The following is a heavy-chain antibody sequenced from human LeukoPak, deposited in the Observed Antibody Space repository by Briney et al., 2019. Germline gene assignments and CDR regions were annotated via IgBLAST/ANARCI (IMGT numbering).Heavy chain of an antibody. D-gene: IGHD3-3*01. CDR1: GYTFTSYY. CDR2: INPSGGST. V-gene: IGHV1-46*01. Sequence: ASVKVSCKDSGYTFTSYYMHWVGQAPGKGVEGMEMINPSGGSTSYAQKFQGRVTMTRDMSTSTVYMELSSLRSEDTAVYYCARTSITIFGAPMDVWGKGTTVTVSS. CDR3: ARTSITIFGAPMDV. J-gene: IGHJ6*03.